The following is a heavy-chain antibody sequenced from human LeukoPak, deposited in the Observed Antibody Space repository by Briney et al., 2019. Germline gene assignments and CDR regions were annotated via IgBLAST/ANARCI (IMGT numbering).Heavy chain of an antibody. CDR2: IYSGGST. Sequence: PGGSLRLSCAASGFTVSSNYMSWVRQAPGKGLEWVPVIYSGGSTYYADSVKGRFTISRDNSKNTLYLQMNSLRAEDTAVYYCARARRDYYDSSGYPPNFDYWGQGTLVTVSS. V-gene: IGHV3-53*01. J-gene: IGHJ4*02. CDR3: ARARRDYYDSSGYPPNFDY. D-gene: IGHD3-22*01. CDR1: GFTVSSNY.